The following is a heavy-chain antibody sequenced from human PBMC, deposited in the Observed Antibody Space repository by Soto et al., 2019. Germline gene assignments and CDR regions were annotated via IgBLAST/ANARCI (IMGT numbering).Heavy chain of an antibody. V-gene: IGHV1-58*02. CDR1: GFTFTSSA. CDR2: IVVNSGNT. Sequence: QMQLVQSGPEVKKPGTSVKVSCKASGFTFTSSAMQWVRQARGQRLEWIGWIVVNSGNTNYAQKFQERVTITRDMSTSTAYMELRSLRSEDTAVYYCAADWHYGSGSYYAYYYGMDVWGQATTVTVSS. D-gene: IGHD3-10*01. CDR3: AADWHYGSGSYYAYYYGMDV. J-gene: IGHJ6*02.